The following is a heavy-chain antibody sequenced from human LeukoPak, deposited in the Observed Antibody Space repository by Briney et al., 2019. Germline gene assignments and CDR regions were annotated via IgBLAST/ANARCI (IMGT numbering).Heavy chain of an antibody. Sequence: ASVKVSCKASGYTFTDYYMHWLRQPPGQGLEWMGWINPNSGGTNYAQKFQGRVTMARDTSISTAYMELSRLRSDDTAVYYCARMVDGDYGSDYWGQGTLVTVSS. D-gene: IGHD4-17*01. CDR2: INPNSGGT. CDR3: ARMVDGDYGSDY. CDR1: GYTFTDYY. V-gene: IGHV1-2*02. J-gene: IGHJ4*02.